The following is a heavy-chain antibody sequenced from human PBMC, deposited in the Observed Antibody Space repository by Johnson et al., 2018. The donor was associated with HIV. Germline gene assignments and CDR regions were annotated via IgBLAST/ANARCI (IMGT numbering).Heavy chain of an antibody. CDR3: ARPGVSRVPGAFDI. CDR2: VKRHGSET. D-gene: IGHD6-13*01. J-gene: IGHJ3*02. CDR1: GFN. V-gene: IGHV3-7*01. Sequence: VQLVESGGGLVQPGGSLRVSCAASGFNLSWVRQAPGTGLEWVATVKRHGSETYYVDSVKGRFTISSDNAKNSLYLQMNSLRAEDTAVYYCARPGVSRVPGAFDIWGQGTMVTVSS.